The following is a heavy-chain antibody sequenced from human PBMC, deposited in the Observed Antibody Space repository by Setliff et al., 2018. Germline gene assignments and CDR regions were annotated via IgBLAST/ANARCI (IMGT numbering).Heavy chain of an antibody. D-gene: IGHD3-22*01. CDR2: INPHNGAA. CDR3: ARDTRDKYDTSGYYLSLDS. Sequence: ASVKVSCKASGYYFNDYFIHWVRQAPGQGLEWVGWINPHNGAAKYAGESQGRVTISADESTRTAYLDLRSLRFEDTAVYYCARDTRDKYDTSGYYLSLDSWGQGTLVTVSS. V-gene: IGHV1-2*02. J-gene: IGHJ4*02. CDR1: GYYFNDYF.